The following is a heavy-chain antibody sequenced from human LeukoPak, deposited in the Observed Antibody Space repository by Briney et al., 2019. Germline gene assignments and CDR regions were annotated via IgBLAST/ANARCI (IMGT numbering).Heavy chain of an antibody. V-gene: IGHV4-39*01. Sequence: SETLSLTCTVSGGPISSSSYYWGWIRQPPGKGLEWIGNTYYGGNTYYNPSLKSRVTISVDTSKNQFSLELNSVTAADTAVYYCAAAFDYWGQGTLVTVSS. CDR2: TYYGGNT. D-gene: IGHD6-25*01. CDR3: AAAFDY. CDR1: GGPISSSSYY. J-gene: IGHJ4*02.